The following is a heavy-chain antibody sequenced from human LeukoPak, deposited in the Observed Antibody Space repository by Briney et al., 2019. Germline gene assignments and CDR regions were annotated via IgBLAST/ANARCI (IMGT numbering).Heavy chain of an antibody. V-gene: IGHV3-23*01. Sequence: PGGSLRLSCAASGFTFSSFAMSWVRQAPGKGLEWVSVISGSGDNRYYADSVKGRFTVSRDNSKNMLYLQMNSLRAEDTAVYYCAYYHVNEEPPTFWGQGTLVTVSS. D-gene: IGHD1-1*01. J-gene: IGHJ4*02. CDR3: AYYHVNEEPPTF. CDR2: ISGSGDNR. CDR1: GFTFSSFA.